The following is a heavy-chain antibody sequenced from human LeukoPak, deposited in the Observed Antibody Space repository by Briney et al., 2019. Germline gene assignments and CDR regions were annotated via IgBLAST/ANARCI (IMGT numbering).Heavy chain of an antibody. Sequence: ASVKVSCKASRYSFIDYYIHWVRQAPGQGLECMGRINLNSGGTNYAQKFQGRVTMTRDTSISTAYMELSRLRSDDTAVYYCARDLGYYYDSSGLVSGPKRGSNYWGQGTLVTVSS. CDR1: RYSFIDYY. V-gene: IGHV1-2*06. CDR3: ARDLGYYYDSSGLVSGPKRGSNY. J-gene: IGHJ4*02. CDR2: INLNSGGT. D-gene: IGHD3-22*01.